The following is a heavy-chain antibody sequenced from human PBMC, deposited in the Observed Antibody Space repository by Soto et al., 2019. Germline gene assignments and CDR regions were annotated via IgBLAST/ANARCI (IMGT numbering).Heavy chain of an antibody. Sequence: HLQLQESGSGLVKPSQTLSLTCAVSGGSISSGGYSWSWIRQPPGKGLEWIGYIDHSGTSYYNPSLKSRVSISVDRSKNQYSLKLTSVTAADTAVYFCAGPQFGGWFDPWGQGTLVTVSS. D-gene: IGHD3-10*01. CDR3: AGPQFGGWFDP. V-gene: IGHV4-30-2*01. CDR1: GGSISSGGYS. J-gene: IGHJ5*02. CDR2: IDHSGTS.